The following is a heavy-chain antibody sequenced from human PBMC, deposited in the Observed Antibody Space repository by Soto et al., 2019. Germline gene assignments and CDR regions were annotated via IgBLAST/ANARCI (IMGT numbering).Heavy chain of an antibody. Sequence: QLQLQESGSGLVKPSQTLSLTCAVSGGSISSGGYSWSWIRQPPGKGLEWIGYIYHSGSTYYNPSLKSRVTISVDRSNNQFSLKPSSVTAADTAVYYCARCPVDTAMAIDYWGQGTLVTVSS. CDR2: IYHSGST. J-gene: IGHJ4*02. D-gene: IGHD5-18*01. CDR3: ARCPVDTAMAIDY. V-gene: IGHV4-30-2*01. CDR1: GGSISSGGYS.